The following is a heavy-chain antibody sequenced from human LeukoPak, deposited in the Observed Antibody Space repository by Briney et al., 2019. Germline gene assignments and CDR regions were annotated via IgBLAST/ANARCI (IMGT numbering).Heavy chain of an antibody. J-gene: IGHJ5*01. CDR2: INANSGTT. D-gene: IGHD6-19*01. V-gene: IGHV3-23*01. CDR3: AKPISGGLAVTADWFHP. Sequence: PGGSLRLSCAASGFTFTKYAMSWLRQPPGKGLEWVSTINANSGTTSYAASVRGRFTISRDNSKNTLYLQLNTLRADDTATYYCAKPISGGLAVTADWFHPWGQGTLVVVSS. CDR1: GFTFTKYA.